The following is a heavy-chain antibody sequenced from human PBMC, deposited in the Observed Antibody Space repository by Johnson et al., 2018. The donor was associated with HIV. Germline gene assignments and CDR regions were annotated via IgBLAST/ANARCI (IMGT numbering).Heavy chain of an antibody. J-gene: IGHJ3*02. Sequence: MLLVESGGGLLPPGGSLKLSCAASGFTFSDYAMAWVRQAPGKGLQWLAELSNTGLNTYYADSVRGRFTISRDNSKNMLYVQVNSLRAEDTAIYYCASQRWKQGDAFDIWGQGTMVTVSS. CDR3: ASQRWKQGDAFDI. V-gene: IGHV3-23*04. D-gene: IGHD4-23*01. CDR1: GFTFSDYA. CDR2: LSNTGLNT.